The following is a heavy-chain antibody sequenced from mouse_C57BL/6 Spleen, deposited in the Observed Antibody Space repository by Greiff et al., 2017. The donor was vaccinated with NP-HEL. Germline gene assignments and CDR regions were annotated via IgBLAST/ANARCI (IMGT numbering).Heavy chain of an antibody. V-gene: IGHV2-5*01. J-gene: IGHJ2*01. D-gene: IGHD2-4*01. CDR1: GFSLTSYG. CDR2: IWRGGST. Sequence: VQVVESGPGLVQPSQSLSITCTVSGFSLTSYGVHWVRQSPGKGLEWLGVIWRGGSTDYNAAFMSRLSITKDNSKSQVFFKMNSLQADDTAIYYCAKNYYDYDQYYFDYWGQGTTLTVSS. CDR3: AKNYYDYDQYYFDY.